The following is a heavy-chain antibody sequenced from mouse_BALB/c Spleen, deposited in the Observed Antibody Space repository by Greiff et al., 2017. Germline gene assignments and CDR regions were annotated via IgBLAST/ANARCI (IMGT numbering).Heavy chain of an antibody. J-gene: IGHJ2*01. CDR1: GYTFTSYW. Sequence: QVQLKQPGAELVRPGASVKLSCKASGYTFTSYWINWVKQRPGQGLEWIGNIYPSDSYTNYNQKFKDKATLTVDKSSSTAYMQLSSPTSEDSAVYYCTGGLRRGFDYWGQGTTLTVSS. CDR3: TGGLRRGFDY. D-gene: IGHD2-4*01. CDR2: IYPSDSYT. V-gene: IGHV1-69*02.